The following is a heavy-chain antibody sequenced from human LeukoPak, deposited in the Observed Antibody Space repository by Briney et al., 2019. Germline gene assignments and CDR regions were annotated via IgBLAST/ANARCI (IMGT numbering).Heavy chain of an antibody. CDR2: IYYSGNT. Sequence: SETLSLTCTVSGVSISSDDYYWSWIRQHPGKGLEWIGYIYYSGNTFYNPSLKSRVIISVDTSKNQFSLQLSSVTAADTAVYYCARDRYSSGSGWFDPWGQGTLVTVSS. J-gene: IGHJ5*02. D-gene: IGHD6-19*01. CDR1: GVSISSDDYY. CDR3: ARDRYSSGSGWFDP. V-gene: IGHV4-31*03.